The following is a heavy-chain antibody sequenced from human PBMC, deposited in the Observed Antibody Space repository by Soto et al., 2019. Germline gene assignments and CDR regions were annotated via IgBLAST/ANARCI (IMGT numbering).Heavy chain of an antibody. CDR2: ISYDGSNK. J-gene: IGHJ4*02. D-gene: IGHD6-19*01. CDR3: AKDVTSSGSAFDY. Sequence: QVQLVESGGGVVQPGRSLRLSCAASGFTFSXXXMHWVRQAPGKGXEWVAVISYDGSNKYYADSVKGRFTISRDNSKNTLYLQMNSLRAEDTAVYYCAKDVTSSGSAFDYWGQGTLVTVSS. CDR1: GFTFSXXX. V-gene: IGHV3-30*18.